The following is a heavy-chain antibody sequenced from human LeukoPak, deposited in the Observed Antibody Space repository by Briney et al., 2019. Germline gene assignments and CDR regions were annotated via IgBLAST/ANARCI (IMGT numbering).Heavy chain of an antibody. CDR1: GGSISSGGYY. CDR3: AIEVRESITLINGDC. V-gene: IGHV4-31*03. CDR2: IYYSGST. D-gene: IGHD3-10*01. Sequence: SETLSLTCTVSGGSISSGGYYWSRIRQHPGKGLEWIGYIYYSGSTYYNPSLNSRVTISVDTSKNQFSLKLSSVTAADTAVYYCAIEVRESITLINGDCWGQGTLVTVSS. J-gene: IGHJ4*02.